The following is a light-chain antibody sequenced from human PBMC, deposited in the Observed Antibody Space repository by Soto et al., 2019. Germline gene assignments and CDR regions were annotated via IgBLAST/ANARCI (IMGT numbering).Light chain of an antibody. CDR2: XAY. CDR1: QSVDRY. J-gene: IGKJ2*02. CDR3: RQRAKWPSI. Sequence: VLTESPDTLSLSPGETATLSCRASQSVDRYVAGCQHKVGQAPRLXXYXAYTRATGVGARFAGSGCATDFSLTITSLETEDFALYYCRQRAKWPSIFGPGTKV. V-gene: IGKV3-11*01.